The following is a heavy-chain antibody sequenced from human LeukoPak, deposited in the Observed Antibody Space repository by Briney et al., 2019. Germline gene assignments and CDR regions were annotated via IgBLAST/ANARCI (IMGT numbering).Heavy chain of an antibody. Sequence: ASVKVSCKASGYTFPGYYVHWVRQAPGQGLEWMGWTNPNNGGTNYAQKFQGRVTMTRDTSISTAYMELSRLRSDDTAVYYCARGRGTLSSSWSLHWGQGTLVTVSS. V-gene: IGHV1-2*02. CDR1: GYTFPGYY. D-gene: IGHD6-13*01. J-gene: IGHJ4*02. CDR2: TNPNNGGT. CDR3: ARGRGTLSSSWSLH.